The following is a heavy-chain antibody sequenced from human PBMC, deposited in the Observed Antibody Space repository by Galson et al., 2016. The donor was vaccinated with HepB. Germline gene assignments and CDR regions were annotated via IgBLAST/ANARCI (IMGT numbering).Heavy chain of an antibody. D-gene: IGHD5/OR15-5a*01. CDR2: IDQRGST. J-gene: IGHJ6*01. CDR3: ARGRPKGRVRSNSFYGRDV. CDR1: GGSFSDYS. V-gene: IGHV4-34*01. Sequence: SETLSLTCAVYGGSFSDYSWTWIRQPPGKGLEWIGEIDQRGSTNYNPSLQSRVTISSDTSKNQFSLQLTSVTAADTAGSYCARGRPKGRVRSNSFYGRDVWGAGTTIFVSA.